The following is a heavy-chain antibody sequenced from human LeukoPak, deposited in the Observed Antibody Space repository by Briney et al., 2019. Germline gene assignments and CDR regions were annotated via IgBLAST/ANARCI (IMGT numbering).Heavy chain of an antibody. D-gene: IGHD4-17*01. J-gene: IGHJ3*02. CDR3: AREGSMTTDAFDI. Sequence: SETLSLTCTVSGGSISSYYWSWIRQPPGKGLEWIGYIYYSGSTNYNPSLKSRVTISVDTSKDQFSLKLSSVTAADTAVYYCAREGSMTTDAFDIRGQGTMVTVSS. V-gene: IGHV4-59*01. CDR2: IYYSGST. CDR1: GGSISSYY.